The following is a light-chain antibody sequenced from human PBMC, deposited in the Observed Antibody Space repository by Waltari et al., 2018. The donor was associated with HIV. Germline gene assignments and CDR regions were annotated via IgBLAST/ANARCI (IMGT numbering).Light chain of an antibody. CDR2: GAS. CDR1: QSVSNNY. CDR3: QQYGASVT. V-gene: IGKV3-20*01. J-gene: IGKJ2*01. Sequence: EIVLTQSPGTLSLSPGERVTLSCRARQSVSNNYLAWYKHKPGQAPRLLIYGASSRASGIPDRFSGSGSGTDFTLTISRLEPEDFALYYCQQYGASVTFGQGTKLAI.